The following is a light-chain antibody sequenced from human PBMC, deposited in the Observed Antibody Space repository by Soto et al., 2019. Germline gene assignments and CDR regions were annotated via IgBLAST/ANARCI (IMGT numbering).Light chain of an antibody. CDR1: QSVSSN. Sequence: EIVMTQSPATLSVSPGERATLSCRASQSVSSNLAWYQQKPGQAPRLLIYGASTRATGIPARFNGSGSGTEFTLTISSLQSEDFAVYYCQQYNNWPPFTFGPGTKVDI. J-gene: IGKJ3*01. V-gene: IGKV3-15*01. CDR3: QQYNNWPPFT. CDR2: GAS.